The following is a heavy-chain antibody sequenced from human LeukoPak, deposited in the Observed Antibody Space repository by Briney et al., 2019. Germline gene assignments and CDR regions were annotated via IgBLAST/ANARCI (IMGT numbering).Heavy chain of an antibody. V-gene: IGHV3-23*01. J-gene: IGHJ4*02. CDR1: GFTFSSYA. CDR3: AEGNWNDEVVYYFDY. CDR2: ISGSGGST. Sequence: GGSLRLSCAASGFTFSSYAMSWVRQAPGKGLEWVSAISGSGGSTYYADSVKGRFTISRDNSKNTLYLQMNSLRAEDTAVYYCAEGNWNDEVVYYFDYWGQGTLVTVSS. D-gene: IGHD1-1*01.